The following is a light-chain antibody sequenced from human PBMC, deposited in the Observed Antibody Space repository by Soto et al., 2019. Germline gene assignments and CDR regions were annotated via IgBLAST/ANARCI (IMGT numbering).Light chain of an antibody. J-gene: IGKJ1*01. CDR1: QSVSSTY. V-gene: IGKV3-20*01. Sequence: EIVLTQSPGTLYLSPGERATLSCRASQSVSSTYLAWYQHKLGQAPRLLIYGASSKASGIPDRFSGSGSGTDFTLTISRRKPEDFAVYYCQQYGSSPRSFGQGTKVEVK. CDR3: QQYGSSPRS. CDR2: GAS.